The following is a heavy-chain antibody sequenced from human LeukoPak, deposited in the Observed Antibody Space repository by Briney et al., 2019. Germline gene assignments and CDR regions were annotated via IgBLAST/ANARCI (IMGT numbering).Heavy chain of an antibody. D-gene: IGHD1-14*01. CDR2: IIPILGIA. CDR1: GGTFSSCA. V-gene: IGHV1-69*04. Sequence: ASVKVSCKASGGTFSSCAISWVRQAPGQGLEWMGRIIPILGIANYAQKFQGRVTITADKSTSTAYMELSSLRSEDTAVYYCARDEGMGYFDYWGQGTPVTVSS. J-gene: IGHJ4*02. CDR3: ARDEGMGYFDY.